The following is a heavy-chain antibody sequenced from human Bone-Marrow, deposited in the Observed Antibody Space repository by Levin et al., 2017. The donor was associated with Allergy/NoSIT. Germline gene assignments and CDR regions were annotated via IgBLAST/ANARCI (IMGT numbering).Heavy chain of an antibody. CDR3: AHKSMIDAFDI. D-gene: IGHD3-16*01. V-gene: IGHV2-5*02. Sequence: CNISGFSVSTTGVGVGWIRQPPGKALEWLALIYWDDDKTYSPSLESRLTITKDTSENQVVLRMTNMDPVDTGTYYCAHKSMIDAFDIWGQGTLVTVSA. J-gene: IGHJ3*02. CDR1: GFSVSTTGVG. CDR2: IYWDDDK.